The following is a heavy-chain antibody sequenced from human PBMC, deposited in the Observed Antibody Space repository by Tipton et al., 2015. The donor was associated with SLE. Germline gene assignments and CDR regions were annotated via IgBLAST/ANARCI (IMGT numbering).Heavy chain of an antibody. CDR2: IYYSGST. CDR3: ARHTPPWDYYYYGMDV. Sequence: TLSLTCTVSGGSISSYYWGWIRQPPGKGLEWVGSIYYSGSTYYNPSLKSRVTISVDTSKNQFSLKLSSVTAADTAVYYCARHTPPWDYYYYGMDVWGQGTTVTVSS. CDR1: GGSISSYY. J-gene: IGHJ6*02. V-gene: IGHV4-39*07. D-gene: IGHD3-16*01.